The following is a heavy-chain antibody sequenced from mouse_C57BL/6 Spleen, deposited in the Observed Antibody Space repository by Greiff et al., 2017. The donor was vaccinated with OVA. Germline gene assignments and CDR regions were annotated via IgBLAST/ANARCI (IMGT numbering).Heavy chain of an antibody. Sequence: EVKVVESGGGLVKPGGSLKLSCAASGFTFSSYAMSWVRQTPEKRLEWVATISDGGSYTYYPDNVKGRFTISRDNAKNNLYLQMSHLKSEDTAMYYCARDGNYYGSSYYAMDYWGQGTSVTVSS. D-gene: IGHD1-1*01. J-gene: IGHJ4*01. V-gene: IGHV5-4*01. CDR2: ISDGGSYT. CDR1: GFTFSSYA. CDR3: ARDGNYYGSSYYAMDY.